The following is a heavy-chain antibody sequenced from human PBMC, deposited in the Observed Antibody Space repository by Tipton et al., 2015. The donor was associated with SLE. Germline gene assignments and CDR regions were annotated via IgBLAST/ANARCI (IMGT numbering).Heavy chain of an antibody. CDR3: VKVLWAGGFFGGDVFGV. Sequence: SLRLSCSASGMNLRDYGLHWVRQAPGKGLEWVAVIWYDGSKKNYAESVKGRFRISRDNSKNTVNLQMDSLRVDDTAVYYCVKVLWAGGFFGGDVFGVWGQGTAVTVSS. D-gene: IGHD3-10*01. CDR2: IWYDGSKK. V-gene: IGHV3-33*06. J-gene: IGHJ3*01. CDR1: GMNLRDYG.